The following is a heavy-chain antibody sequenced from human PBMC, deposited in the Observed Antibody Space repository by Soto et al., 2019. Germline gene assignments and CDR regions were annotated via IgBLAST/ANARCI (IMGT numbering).Heavy chain of an antibody. V-gene: IGHV3-30*04. D-gene: IGHD2-15*01. Sequence: GGSLRPSCAAPGLTFGTFVMHWVRQAQGKGLEWVAVISYDGSNKHYADSVKGRFTISRDNSKNTLYLQMNSLRAEDTAVYYCARPPVIDIVVPPDYWGQGTLVTVSS. CDR3: ARPPVIDIVVPPDY. CDR2: ISYDGSNK. CDR1: GLTFGTFV. J-gene: IGHJ4*02.